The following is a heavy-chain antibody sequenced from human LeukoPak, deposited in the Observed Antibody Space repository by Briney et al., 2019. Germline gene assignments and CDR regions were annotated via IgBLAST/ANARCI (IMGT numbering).Heavy chain of an antibody. CDR3: ARGRHSGYDKIFDY. CDR1: GFTFSSYA. J-gene: IGHJ4*02. V-gene: IGHV3-30-3*01. D-gene: IGHD5-12*01. CDR2: ISYDRSNK. Sequence: PGRSLRLSCAASGFTFSSYAMHWVRQAPGKGLEWVAVISYDRSNKYYADSVKGRFTISRDNSKNTLYLQMNSLRAEDTAVYYCARGRHSGYDKIFDYWGQGTLVTVSS.